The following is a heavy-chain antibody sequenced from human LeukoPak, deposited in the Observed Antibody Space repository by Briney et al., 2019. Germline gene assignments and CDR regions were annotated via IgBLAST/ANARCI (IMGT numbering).Heavy chain of an antibody. Sequence: GASVKVSCKASGGTFSSYAISWVRQAPGQGLEWMGGIIPIFGTANYAQKFQGRVTITTDESTSTAYMELSSLRSEDTAVYYCASGGRGCNFSYRVGDYYYYMDVWGKGTTVAVSS. CDR1: GGTFSSYA. CDR3: ASGGRGCNFSYRVGDYYYYMDV. D-gene: IGHD5-24*01. J-gene: IGHJ6*03. CDR2: IIPIFGTA. V-gene: IGHV1-69*05.